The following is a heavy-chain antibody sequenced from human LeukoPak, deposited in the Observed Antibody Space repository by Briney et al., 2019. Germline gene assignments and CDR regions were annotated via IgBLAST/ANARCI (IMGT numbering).Heavy chain of an antibody. V-gene: IGHV4-34*01. CDR1: GGSFSGDY. CDR2: INHSGST. J-gene: IGHJ5*02. CDR3: ARGGGYNWFDP. Sequence: SETLSLTCAVYGGSFSGDYWSWIRQPPGKGLEWIGEINHSGSTNYNPSLKSRVTISVDTSKNQFSLKLRSVIAADTAVYYCARGGGYNWFDPWGQGTLVTVSS.